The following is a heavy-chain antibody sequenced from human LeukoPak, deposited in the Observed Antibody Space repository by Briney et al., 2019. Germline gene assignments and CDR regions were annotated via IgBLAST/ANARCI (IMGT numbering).Heavy chain of an antibody. J-gene: IGHJ6*03. Sequence: SETLSLTCTVSGGSISSSNYYWSWIRQPPGKGLEWIGYIYCSGSTNYNPSLKSRVTISVDTSKNQFSLKLSSVTAADTAVYYCARETSQKGAHYMDVWGKGTTVTISS. D-gene: IGHD3-16*01. CDR1: GGSISSSNYY. V-gene: IGHV4-61*01. CDR3: ARETSQKGAHYMDV. CDR2: IYCSGST.